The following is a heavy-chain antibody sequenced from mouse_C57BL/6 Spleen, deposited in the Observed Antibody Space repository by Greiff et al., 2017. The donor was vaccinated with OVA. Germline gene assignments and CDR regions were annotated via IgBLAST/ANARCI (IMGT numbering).Heavy chain of an antibody. D-gene: IGHD1-1*01. CDR3: TAYYGSSYGAMDY. Sequence: EVKLLESGGGLVQPGGSMKLSCVASGFTFSNYWMNWVRQSPEKGLEWVAQIRLKSDNYATHYAESVKGRFTISRDDSKSSVYLQMNNLRAEDTGIYYCTAYYGSSYGAMDYWGQGTSVTVSS. CDR1: GFTFSNYW. CDR2: IRLKSDNYAT. J-gene: IGHJ4*01. V-gene: IGHV6-3*01.